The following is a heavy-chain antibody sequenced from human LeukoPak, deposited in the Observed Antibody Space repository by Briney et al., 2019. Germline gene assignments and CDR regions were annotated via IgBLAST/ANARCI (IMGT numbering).Heavy chain of an antibody. D-gene: IGHD2-21*02. V-gene: IGHV3-9*03. CDR2: ISWNSGSI. J-gene: IGHJ4*02. Sequence: GRSLRLSCAASGFTFDDYAMHWVRQAPGKGLECVSGISWNSGSIGYADSVKGRFTISRDNAKNSLYLQMNSLRAEDMALYYCAKDGTDGGGDIPYYFDYWGQGTLVTVSS. CDR1: GFTFDDYA. CDR3: AKDGTDGGGDIPYYFDY.